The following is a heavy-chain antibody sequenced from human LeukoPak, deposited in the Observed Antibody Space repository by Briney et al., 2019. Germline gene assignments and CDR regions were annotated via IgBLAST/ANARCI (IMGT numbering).Heavy chain of an antibody. Sequence: SETLSLTCAVYGGSFSDFYCTWIRQPPGKGLEWIGEINHSGNTKYNPSLKSRVTILLDTSKNQFSLKVRSVAAADTAVYYCATTRGVITLDGYHYYIDVWGKGTTVTVSS. V-gene: IGHV4-34*01. J-gene: IGHJ6*03. D-gene: IGHD3-10*01. CDR2: INHSGNT. CDR1: GGSFSDFY. CDR3: ATTRGVITLDGYHYYIDV.